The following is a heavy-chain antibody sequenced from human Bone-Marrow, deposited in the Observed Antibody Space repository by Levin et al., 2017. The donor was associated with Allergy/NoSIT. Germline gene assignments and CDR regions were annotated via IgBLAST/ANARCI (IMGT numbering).Heavy chain of an antibody. CDR1: GSTLNDYY. J-gene: IGHJ3*02. CDR3: ARGRWLAAFDI. D-gene: IGHD5-24*01. CDR2: INPRSGAT. Sequence: GASVKVSCKTSGSTLNDYYTHWVRQAPGQGLESLGYINPRSGATNYPQQFQGRTTMTRDTSINTDYLHLTRLSSDDTAVYYCARGRWLAAFDIWGQGATVIVSS. V-gene: IGHV1-2*02.